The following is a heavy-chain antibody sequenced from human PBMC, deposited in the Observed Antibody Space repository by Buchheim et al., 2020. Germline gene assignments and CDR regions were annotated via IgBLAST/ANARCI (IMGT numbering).Heavy chain of an antibody. D-gene: IGHD5-12*01. CDR1: GGSVSSGSYY. CDR3: AREEPQWLRSRYYYYYYGMDV. V-gene: IGHV4-61*01. Sequence: QVQLQESGPGLVKPSETLSLTCTVSGGSVSSGSYYWSWIRQPPGKGLEWIGYIYYSGSTNYNPSLKSRVTISVDTSKNQFSLKLSSVTAADTAVYYCAREEPQWLRSRYYYYYYGMDVWGQGTT. CDR2: IYYSGST. J-gene: IGHJ6*02.